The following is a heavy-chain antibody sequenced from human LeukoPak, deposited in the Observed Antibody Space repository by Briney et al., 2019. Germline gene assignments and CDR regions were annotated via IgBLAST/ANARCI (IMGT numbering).Heavy chain of an antibody. V-gene: IGHV4-59*08. CDR3: ASLTTVTQGYFDS. J-gene: IGHJ4*02. Sequence: PSETLSLTCTASGGSISSYYWSWIRQAPGKGLEWIGYIYYSGSTNYNPSLKSRLTISVDASKNQFSLKLSSVTATDTAVYYCASLTTVTQGYFDSWGQGTLVTVSS. D-gene: IGHD4-17*01. CDR2: IYYSGST. CDR1: GGSISSYY.